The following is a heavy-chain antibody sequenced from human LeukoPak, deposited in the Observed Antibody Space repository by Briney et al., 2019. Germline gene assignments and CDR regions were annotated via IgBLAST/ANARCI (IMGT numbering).Heavy chain of an antibody. J-gene: IGHJ6*02. CDR1: GYTFTSYG. D-gene: IGHD3-10*01. V-gene: IGHV1-18*01. Sequence: ASVKVSCKASGYTFTSYGISWVRQAPGQGLEWMGWISAYNGNTNYAQKLQARVTMTTDTSTSTAYMELRSLRSDDTAVYYCARVRFGELLDPTPYGMDVWGQGTTVTVSS. CDR2: ISAYNGNT. CDR3: ARVRFGELLDPTPYGMDV.